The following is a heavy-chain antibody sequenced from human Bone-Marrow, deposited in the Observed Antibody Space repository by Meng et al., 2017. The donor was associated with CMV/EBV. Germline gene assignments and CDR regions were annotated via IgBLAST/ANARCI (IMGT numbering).Heavy chain of an antibody. D-gene: IGHD4-11*01. CDR1: GFTFSSYD. V-gene: IGHV3-23*01. Sequence: ASGFTFSSYDMSGLRQAPGKGLEWVSAISGSGGSTYYADSVKGRFTISRDNSKNTLYLQMNSLRAEDTAVYYCARYNDYSNRRWFDPWGQGTLVTVSS. CDR2: ISGSGGST. CDR3: ARYNDYSNRRWFDP. J-gene: IGHJ5*02.